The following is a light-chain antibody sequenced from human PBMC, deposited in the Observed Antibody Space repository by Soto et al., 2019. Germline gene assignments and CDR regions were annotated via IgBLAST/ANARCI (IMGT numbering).Light chain of an antibody. CDR1: QSVSRS. Sequence: EIVMTQSPATLSVSPGERATLSCRASQSVSRSLAWYQQKPGQAPRLLIYDAATRATGIPARFSGSGSGTEFTLTISSLQSEDFAVYSCQQYNTWPLTFGGGTKVEIK. CDR3: QQYNTWPLT. CDR2: DAA. J-gene: IGKJ4*01. V-gene: IGKV3-15*01.